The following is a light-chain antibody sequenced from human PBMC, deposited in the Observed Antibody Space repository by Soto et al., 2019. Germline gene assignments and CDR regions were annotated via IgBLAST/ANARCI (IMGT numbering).Light chain of an antibody. Sequence: IKMTQSPASLSASVGDRVTITCRASQSISSYLNWYQQKAGTAPKLLIYTASSLQSGVPSRFSGSGSGTDFPLTISTLQPEDFATYYCQQIHSTPLTFGGGT. CDR2: TAS. CDR3: QQIHSTPLT. CDR1: QSISSY. V-gene: IGKV1-39*01. J-gene: IGKJ4*01.